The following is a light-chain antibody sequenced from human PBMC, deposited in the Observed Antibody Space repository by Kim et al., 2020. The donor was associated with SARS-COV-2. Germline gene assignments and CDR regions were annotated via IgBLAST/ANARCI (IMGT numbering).Light chain of an antibody. CDR1: NIVTKN. CDR2: RDT. V-gene: IGLV3-9*01. Sequence: SYELTQPLSVSVALGQTARITCGGNNIVTKNVHWYQQKPGQAPVLVMYRDTNRPSGIPERFSGSNSGNTATLTISRAQAGDEAEYYCQVWDSSTWVFGGGTKLTVL. J-gene: IGLJ3*02. CDR3: QVWDSSTWV.